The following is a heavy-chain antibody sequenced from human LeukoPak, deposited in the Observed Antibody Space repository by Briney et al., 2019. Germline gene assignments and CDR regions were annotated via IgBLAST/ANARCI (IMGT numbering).Heavy chain of an antibody. D-gene: IGHD3-3*01. J-gene: IGHJ5*02. CDR1: GYTFTSYY. Sequence: ASVKVSCKAPGYTFTSYYMHWVRQAPGQGLEWMGIINPSGGSTSYAQKFQGRVTMTRDTSTSTVYMELSSLRSEDTAVYYCARYYTYYDFWSGYYGLDPWGQGTLVTVSS. V-gene: IGHV1-46*01. CDR2: INPSGGST. CDR3: ARYYTYYDFWSGYYGLDP.